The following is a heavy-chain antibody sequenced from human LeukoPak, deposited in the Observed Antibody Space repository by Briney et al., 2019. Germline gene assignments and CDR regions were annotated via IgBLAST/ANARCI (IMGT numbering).Heavy chain of an antibody. V-gene: IGHV3-23*01. D-gene: IGHD3-3*01. Sequence: GGSLRLSCKASGFTFHNYAMTWVRAAPGKALDWVPTVSGTGTSIFYADSVKVRATISRDNSKNMLYLQMSSLRAEDTAMYYCAKGYYDSHRGFFEYWGLGTLVTVSS. J-gene: IGHJ4*02. CDR3: AKGYYDSHRGFFEY. CDR2: VSGTGTSI. CDR1: GFTFHNYA.